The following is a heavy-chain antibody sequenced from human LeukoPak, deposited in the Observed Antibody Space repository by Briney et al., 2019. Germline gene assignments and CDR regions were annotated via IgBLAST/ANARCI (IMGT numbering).Heavy chain of an antibody. Sequence: GGSLRLSCAASGFTFSKFPMGWVRQAPGRGLEWVSAISASGDVTFYADSLRGRFTISRDNSKSTLYLQMNGLRAEDTAIFYCARSLFTSATGTGRAFHIWGQGTMVTVSS. CDR3: ARSLFTSATGTGRAFHI. CDR2: ISASGDVT. V-gene: IGHV3-23*01. CDR1: GFTFSKFP. D-gene: IGHD1-1*01. J-gene: IGHJ3*02.